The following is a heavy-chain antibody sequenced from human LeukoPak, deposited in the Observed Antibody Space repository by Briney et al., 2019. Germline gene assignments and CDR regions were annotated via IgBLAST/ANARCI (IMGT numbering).Heavy chain of an antibody. CDR1: GFTFSSYA. CDR2: ISGSGGST. V-gene: IGHV3-23*01. Sequence: GGSLRLSCAASGFTFSSYAMSWVRQAPGKGLEWVSTISGSGGSTYYADSVKGRFTISRDNSKNTLYLQMNSLRAEDTAVYYCARDCSSTSCYDYWGQGTLVTVSS. D-gene: IGHD2-2*01. J-gene: IGHJ4*02. CDR3: ARDCSSTSCYDY.